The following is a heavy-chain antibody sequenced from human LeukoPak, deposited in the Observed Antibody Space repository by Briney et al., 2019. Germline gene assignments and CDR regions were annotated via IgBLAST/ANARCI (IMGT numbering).Heavy chain of an antibody. J-gene: IGHJ4*02. CDR3: ARRTTYYYDSSGYYYFDY. CDR1: GYSFTSYW. CDR2: IYPGDSDT. Sequence: GESLKISCKGSGYSFTSYWIGWVRQMPGKGLEWMGIIYPGDSDTRYSPSFQGQVTISADKSISTAYLQWSSLKASDTAMHYCARRTTYYYDSSGYYYFDYWGQGTLVTVSS. V-gene: IGHV5-51*01. D-gene: IGHD3-22*01.